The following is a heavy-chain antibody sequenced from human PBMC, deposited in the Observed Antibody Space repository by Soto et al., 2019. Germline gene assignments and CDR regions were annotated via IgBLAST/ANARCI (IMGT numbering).Heavy chain of an antibody. J-gene: IGHJ4*02. CDR1: GGSISSYY. Sequence: SETLSLTCPVSGGSISSYYWSWIRQPPGKGLEWIGYIYYSGSTNYNPSLKSRVTISVDTSKNKFSLKLSSVTAADTAVYYCARLSCYHEHFDYWGQGTLVNVSS. D-gene: IGHD2-2*01. CDR2: IYYSGST. CDR3: ARLSCYHEHFDY. V-gene: IGHV4-59*01.